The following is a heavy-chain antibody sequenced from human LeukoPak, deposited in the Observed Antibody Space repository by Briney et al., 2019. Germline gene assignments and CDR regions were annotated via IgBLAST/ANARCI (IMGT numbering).Heavy chain of an antibody. V-gene: IGHV4-38-2*02. CDR3: ARVGGSTHRDAFDI. D-gene: IGHD2-15*01. Sequence: SETLSLTCTVSGYSISSGYYWGWIRQPPGKGLEWIGSIYHSGSTYYNPSLKSRVTISVDTSKNQFSLKLSSVTAADTAVYYCARVGGSTHRDAFDIWGQGTMVTVSS. CDR2: IYHSGST. J-gene: IGHJ3*02. CDR1: GYSISSGYY.